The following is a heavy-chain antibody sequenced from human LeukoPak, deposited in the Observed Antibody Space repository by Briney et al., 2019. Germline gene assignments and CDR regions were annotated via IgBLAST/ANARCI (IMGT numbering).Heavy chain of an antibody. CDR1: GYTFTSYG. J-gene: IGHJ5*02. CDR3: ALDYDFWSGRMGGWFDP. CDR2: ISAYNGNT. D-gene: IGHD3-3*01. V-gene: IGHV1-18*01. Sequence: ASVKVSCKASGYTFTSYGISWVRQAPGQGLEWMGWISAYNGNTNYAQKLQGRVTMATDTSTSTAYMELRSLRSDDTAVYYCALDYDFWSGRMGGWFDPWGQGTLVAVSS.